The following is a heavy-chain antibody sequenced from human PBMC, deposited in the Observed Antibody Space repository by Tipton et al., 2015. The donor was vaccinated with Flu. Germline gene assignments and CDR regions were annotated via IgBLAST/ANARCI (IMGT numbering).Heavy chain of an antibody. J-gene: IGHJ4*02. Sequence: LRLSCTVSGASLSGGGYYWSWIRQYPGKGLEWIGHILGNGNTFYKPSLKSRFTLSLDTSKTQFSLNVTSVTAAETAVYYCATLAITALYDFDYWGQGTLVTVSS. CDR3: ATLAITALYDFDY. CDR1: GASLSGGGYY. D-gene: IGHD1-20*01. V-gene: IGHV4-31*03. CDR2: ILGNGNT.